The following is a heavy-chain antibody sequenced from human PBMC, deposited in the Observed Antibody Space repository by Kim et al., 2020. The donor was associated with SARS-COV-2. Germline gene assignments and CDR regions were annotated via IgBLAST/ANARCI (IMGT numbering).Heavy chain of an antibody. CDR1: GGSFSGYY. Sequence: SETLSLTCAVYGGSFSGYYWSWIRQPPGKGLEWIGEINHSGSTNYNPSLKSRGTISVDTSKNQFSLELSSVTAADTAVYYCARALYGMDVWGQGTTVTVSS. V-gene: IGHV4-34*01. CDR2: INHSGST. J-gene: IGHJ6*02. CDR3: ARALYGMDV.